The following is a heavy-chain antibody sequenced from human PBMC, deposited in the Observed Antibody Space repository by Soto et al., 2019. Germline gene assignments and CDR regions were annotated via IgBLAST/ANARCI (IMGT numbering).Heavy chain of an antibody. J-gene: IGHJ5*02. CDR2: TCYRSKWYN. V-gene: IGHV6-1*01. Sequence: PSQPLSLTCVISEDSVSSNSAAWNWIRQPPSSGLEWLARTCYRSKWYNDYAVSVKSRITISPDTSRNQFSLQLNSVIPEDTAVYYCARSISSAATYNWFDHWGQGTLVTVSS. D-gene: IGHD6-13*01. CDR3: ARSISSAATYNWFDH. CDR1: EDSVSSNSAA.